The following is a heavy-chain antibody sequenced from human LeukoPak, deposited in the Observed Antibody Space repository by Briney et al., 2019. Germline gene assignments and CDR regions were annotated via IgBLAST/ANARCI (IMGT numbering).Heavy chain of an antibody. CDR1: GGSINSYY. J-gene: IGHJ4*02. CDR2: IYYSGST. D-gene: IGHD2-2*01. V-gene: IGHV4-59*01. Sequence: SETLSLTCTVSGGSINSYYWSWIRQPPGKGLEWIGYIYYSGSTNYNPSLKSRVTISVDTSKNQFSLKLSSVTAADTAVYYCARVGCSSTSCTVGFDYWGQGTLVTVSS. CDR3: ARVGCSSTSCTVGFDY.